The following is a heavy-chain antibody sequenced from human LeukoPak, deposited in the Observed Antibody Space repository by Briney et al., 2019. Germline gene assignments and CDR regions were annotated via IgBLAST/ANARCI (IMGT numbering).Heavy chain of an antibody. V-gene: IGHV3-7*01. J-gene: IGHJ4*02. Sequence: PGGSLRLSCAVSGFTFSSYWMSWVRQAPGKGVEWVANIKQDGSEKYYVDSVRGRFTISRDNAKSSLYLQMNSLRAEDTAVYYCARDPSTVTTGYYWGQGTLVTVFS. D-gene: IGHD4-17*01. CDR1: GFTFSSYW. CDR2: IKQDGSEK. CDR3: ARDPSTVTTGYY.